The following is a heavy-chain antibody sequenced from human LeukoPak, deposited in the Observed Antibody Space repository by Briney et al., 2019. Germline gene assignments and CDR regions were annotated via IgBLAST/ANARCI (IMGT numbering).Heavy chain of an antibody. J-gene: IGHJ5*02. Sequence: GGSLRLSCAASGFTFISYAMHWVRQAPGKGLEWVALIRYDGSNKYYADSVKGRFTISRDNSKNTLYLQMNSLRAEDTAVYYCARNRPLRFGELLSGNWFDPWGQGTLVTVSS. V-gene: IGHV3-30*02. CDR1: GFTFISYA. CDR3: ARNRPLRFGELLSGNWFDP. CDR2: IRYDGSNK. D-gene: IGHD3-10*01.